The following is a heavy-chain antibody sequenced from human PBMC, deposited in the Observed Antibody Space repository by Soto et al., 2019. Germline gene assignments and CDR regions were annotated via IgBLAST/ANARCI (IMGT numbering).Heavy chain of an antibody. D-gene: IGHD1-26*01. Sequence: SVTLSLTCTVSGGSISSSSYYWGWIRQPPGKGLEWIGSIYYSGSTYYNPSLKSRVTISVDTSKNQFSLKLSSVTAADTAVYYCASLVGATDYWGQGTLVTVSS. CDR1: GGSISSSSYY. V-gene: IGHV4-39*01. CDR2: IYYSGST. CDR3: ASLVGATDY. J-gene: IGHJ4*02.